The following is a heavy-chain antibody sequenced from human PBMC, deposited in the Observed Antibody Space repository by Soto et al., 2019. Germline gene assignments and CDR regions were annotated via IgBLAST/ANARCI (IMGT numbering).Heavy chain of an antibody. CDR2: IVADGRSQ. J-gene: IGHJ4*02. V-gene: IGHV3-33*01. Sequence: QVQLVESGGGVVQPGTSLRLSCAASGFTFSKHGMHWVRQAPGKGLEWMAVIVADGRSQHYADSVKGRFTISRETSKNTLFLQMNRLRAEDTAVYDCARDDDCVDNGLDYWGQGNLVTGSS. D-gene: IGHD2-21*02. CDR1: GFTFSKHG. CDR3: ARDDDCVDNGLDY.